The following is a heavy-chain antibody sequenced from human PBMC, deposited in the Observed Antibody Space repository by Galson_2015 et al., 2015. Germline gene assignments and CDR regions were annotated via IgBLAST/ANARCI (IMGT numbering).Heavy chain of an antibody. J-gene: IGHJ4*02. V-gene: IGHV3-33*01. CDR1: GFTFSSYG. CDR3: ARERRPDNIDY. D-gene: IGHD1-1*01. CDR2: IWYDGSNK. Sequence: SLRLSCAASGFTFSSYGMHWVRQAPGKGLEWVAVIWYDGSNKYYADSVKGRFTISRDNSKNTLYLQMNSLRAEDTAVYYCARERRPDNIDYWGQGTLVTVSS.